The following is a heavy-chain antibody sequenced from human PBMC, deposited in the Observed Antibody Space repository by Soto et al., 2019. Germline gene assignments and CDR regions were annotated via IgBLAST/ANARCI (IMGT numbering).Heavy chain of an antibody. CDR3: ATGGIAARPGNDY. J-gene: IGHJ4*02. CDR1: GYTFTSYD. Sequence: ASVKVSCKASGYTFTSYDINWVRQATGQGLEWMGWMNPNSGNTIYAQKFQGRVTMTEDTSTDTAYMELSSLRSEDTAVYYCATGGIAARPGNDYWGQGTLVTVSS. D-gene: IGHD6-6*01. V-gene: IGHV1-8*01. CDR2: MNPNSGNT.